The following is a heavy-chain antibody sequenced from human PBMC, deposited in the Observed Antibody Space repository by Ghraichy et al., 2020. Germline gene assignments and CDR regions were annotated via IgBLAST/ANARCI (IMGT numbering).Heavy chain of an antibody. J-gene: IGHJ5*02. CDR2: IYWNDDK. CDR3: ARSKRGYSGYDYVPRFDP. CDR1: GFSFSTSGVG. D-gene: IGHD5-12*01. V-gene: IGHV2-5*01. Sequence: SGPTLVKPTQTLTLTCTFSGFSFSTSGVGVGWSRQPPGKALEWLALIYWNDDKRYSPSLKSRLTITKDTSRNRVVLTMTNMDPVDTATYYCARSKRGYSGYDYVPRFDPWGQGTLVTVSS.